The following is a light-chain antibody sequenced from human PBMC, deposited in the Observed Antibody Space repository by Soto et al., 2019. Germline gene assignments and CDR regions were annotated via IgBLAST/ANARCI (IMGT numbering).Light chain of an antibody. CDR3: HERPNSAPIS. Sequence: RESRATRPESPRSDESRAGRASQGIGDTLAWYQQKPGQAPRLLIYGASNRATGIPARFSGSRSRTAFSPSLRSLSPEDLGVRHFHERPNSAPISLAQGTRLEIK. CDR1: QGIGDT. CDR2: GAS. J-gene: IGKJ5*01. V-gene: IGKV3-11*01.